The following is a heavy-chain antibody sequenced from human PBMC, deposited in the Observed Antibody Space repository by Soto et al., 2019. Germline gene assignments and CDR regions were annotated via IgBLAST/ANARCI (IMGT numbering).Heavy chain of an antibody. V-gene: IGHV1-69*13. CDR2: IIPLFGTA. D-gene: IGHD6-19*01. J-gene: IGHJ4*02. Sequence: ASVKVSCKTSGGTFSTYAIYWVRQAPGQGLEWMGAIIPLFGTADYAQKFQGRVTITADESTSTAYMELSSLRSEDTAVYYCARLKGSYSSGYYYFDYWGQGTLDTVSS. CDR3: ARLKGSYSSGYYYFDY. CDR1: GGTFSTYA.